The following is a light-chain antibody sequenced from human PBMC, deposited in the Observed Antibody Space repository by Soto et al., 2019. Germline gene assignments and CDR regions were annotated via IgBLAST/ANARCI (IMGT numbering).Light chain of an antibody. CDR2: EVS. Sequence: QSALTQPASVSGSPGQSITISCTGTSSDVGYYNYVSWYQHHPGKAPKLIIYEVSNRPSGVSNRFSGSKSGNTASLTISGLQAEDEGDYYCSSYTTSSTQVFGGGTKLTVL. J-gene: IGLJ3*02. V-gene: IGLV2-14*01. CDR3: SSYTTSSTQV. CDR1: SSDVGYYNY.